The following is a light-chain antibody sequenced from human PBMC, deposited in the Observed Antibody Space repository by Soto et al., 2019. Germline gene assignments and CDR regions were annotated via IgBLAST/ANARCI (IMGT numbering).Light chain of an antibody. V-gene: IGKV1-39*01. CDR3: QQAFSAEWT. CDR1: QGIGTF. J-gene: IGKJ1*01. Sequence: IQMTQSPSSLSASVGDRVSITCRASQGIGTFLNWYQQKPGEAPNLLIHTSFTLYSGVPSRFSGTGSGTDFTLTISSLQPEDFATYFCQQAFSAEWTFGQGTKVDIK. CDR2: TSF.